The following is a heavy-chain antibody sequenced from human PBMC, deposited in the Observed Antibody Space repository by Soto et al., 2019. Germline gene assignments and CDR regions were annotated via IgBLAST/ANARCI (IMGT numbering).Heavy chain of an antibody. D-gene: IGHD3-10*01. CDR1: GYTFTSYD. CDR3: ARGLESLWFGPGTFDP. J-gene: IGHJ5*02. CDR2: KNPNSGNT. V-gene: IGHV1-8*01. Sequence: ASVKVSCKASGYTFTSYDINWVRQATGQGLEWMGWKNPNSGNTGYTQKFQGRVTMTRNTSISTAYMELSSLRSEDTAVYYCARGLESLWFGPGTFDPWGQGTLVTVSS.